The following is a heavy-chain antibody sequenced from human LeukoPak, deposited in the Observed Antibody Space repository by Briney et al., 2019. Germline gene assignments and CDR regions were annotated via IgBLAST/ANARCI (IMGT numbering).Heavy chain of an antibody. CDR2: VFHSGNT. Sequence: SETLSLTCSVSGGSISSSLYHWGWLRQPPGKGLEWIVNVFHSGNTYRSPSLHVHVSFSVDTSQHQFSLNFTSVTATDTAVYYCARQIVGTSWNYYYSYIDVWGKGPSVSVS. V-gene: IGHV4-39*01. CDR3: ARQIVGTSWNYYYSYIDV. CDR1: GGSISSSLYH. D-gene: IGHD1-1*01. J-gene: IGHJ6*03.